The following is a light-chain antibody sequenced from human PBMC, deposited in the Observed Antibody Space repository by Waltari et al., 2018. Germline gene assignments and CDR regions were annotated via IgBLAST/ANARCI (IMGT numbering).Light chain of an antibody. CDR1: NCTIRSNA. CDR2: SNT. J-gene: IGLJ2*01. Sequence: QSPLTQPPSASGTPGQTVTIFCSGCNCTIRSNALNWYQQDPGTAPKLLIYSNTYRPSGVPDRFSGSKSGNSASLAISGLQSDDEGDYYCATWDDRLTGVVFGGGTQVTVL. CDR3: ATWDDRLTGVV. V-gene: IGLV1-44*01.